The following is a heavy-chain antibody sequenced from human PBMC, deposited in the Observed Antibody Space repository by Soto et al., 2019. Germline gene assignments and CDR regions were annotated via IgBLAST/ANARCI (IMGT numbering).Heavy chain of an antibody. V-gene: IGHV3-64*01. Sequence: EVQLVESGGGLVQPGGSLRLSCAASGFTFSSYAMHWVRQAPGKGLEYVSVITSNGGNTDYASSVKGRFTISRDNSKITLYLQMGSLRAEDMAVYYCARRIPFGYGMDVWGQGTTVTVSS. CDR2: ITSNGGNT. CDR1: GFTFSSYA. J-gene: IGHJ6*02. D-gene: IGHD2-21*01. CDR3: ARRIPFGYGMDV.